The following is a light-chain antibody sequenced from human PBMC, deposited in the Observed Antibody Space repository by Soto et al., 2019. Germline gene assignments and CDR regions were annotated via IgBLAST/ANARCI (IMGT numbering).Light chain of an antibody. CDR1: QNIRSW. V-gene: IGKV1-5*03. CDR2: KAS. Sequence: DIQITQSPSTRSASVGDRVTITCRDSQNIRSWLAWYQQKPGKAPKFLIYKASSLETDVPSRFSGSGSGTDFTLTISSLQPGDFATDYCQQYNSYSLTFGQGTKVDIK. CDR3: QQYNSYSLT. J-gene: IGKJ1*01.